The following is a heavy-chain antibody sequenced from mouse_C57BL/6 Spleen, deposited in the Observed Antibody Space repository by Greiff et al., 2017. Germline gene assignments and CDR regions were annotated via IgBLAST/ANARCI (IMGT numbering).Heavy chain of an antibody. Sequence: VQLQQSGAELVRPGASVKLSCTASGFNIKDYYMHWVKQRPEQGLEWIGRIDPEDGDTEYAPQFQGKATMTADTSSNTAYLQLSSLTSEDTAVYYCTTRHYYYGSSYGFAYWGQGTLVTVSA. J-gene: IGHJ3*01. CDR2: IDPEDGDT. CDR1: GFNIKDYY. D-gene: IGHD1-1*01. CDR3: TTRHYYYGSSYGFAY. V-gene: IGHV14-1*01.